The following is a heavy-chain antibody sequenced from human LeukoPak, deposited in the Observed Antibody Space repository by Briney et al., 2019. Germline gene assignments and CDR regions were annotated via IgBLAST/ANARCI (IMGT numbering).Heavy chain of an antibody. J-gene: IGHJ4*02. D-gene: IGHD3-10*01. CDR2: ISFYNGDT. Sequence: ASVTVSCKASGLSLTHDGISWVRQAPGQGLVWMGWISFYNGDTLYAQNFQGRLTVTTDTSTSTAYMELTSLTSDDTAIYFARVTYYYGSGRQDEFDYWGQGTLVTVSS. V-gene: IGHV1-18*01. CDR1: GLSLTHDG. CDR3: RVTYYYGSGRQDEFDY.